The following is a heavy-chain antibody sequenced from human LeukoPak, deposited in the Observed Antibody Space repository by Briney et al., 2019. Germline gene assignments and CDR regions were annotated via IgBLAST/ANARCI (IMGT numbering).Heavy chain of an antibody. V-gene: IGHV1-2*02. J-gene: IGHJ2*01. CDR2: INPNSGGT. CDR1: GYTFTGYY. Sequence: ASVKVSCKASGYTFTGYYMHWVRQAPGQGLEWMGWINPNSGGTNYAQNFQGRVTMTRGTSINTAYMELSRLRSDDTAVYYCAINPDSSGGGSDWYFDLWGRGTLVTVSS. CDR3: AINPDSSGGGSDWYFDL. D-gene: IGHD3-22*01.